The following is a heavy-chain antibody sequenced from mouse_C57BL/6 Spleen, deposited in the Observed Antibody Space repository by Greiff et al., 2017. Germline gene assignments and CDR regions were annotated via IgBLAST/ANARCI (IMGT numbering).Heavy chain of an antibody. D-gene: IGHD2-3*01. V-gene: IGHV1-80*01. CDR3: ARYGDGYYATFDY. J-gene: IGHJ2*01. Sequence: VQLQESGAELVKPGASVKISCKASGYAFSSYWMNWVKQRPGKGLEWIGQIYPGDGDTNYNGKFKGKATLTADKSSSTAYMQLSSLTSEDSAVYFCARYGDGYYATFDYWGQGTTLTVSS. CDR1: GYAFSSYW. CDR2: IYPGDGDT.